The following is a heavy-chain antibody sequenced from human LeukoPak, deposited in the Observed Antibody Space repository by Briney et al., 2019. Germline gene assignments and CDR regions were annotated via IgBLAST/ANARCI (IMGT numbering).Heavy chain of an antibody. V-gene: IGHV3-33*01. CDR1: GFTFTSYG. D-gene: IGHD6-6*01. CDR3: ARDLYLYSSSSPFDY. J-gene: IGHJ4*02. Sequence: PGGSLRLSCAASGFTFTSYGMHWVRQAPGKGLEWVAVIWYDGTNKYYADSVKGRFTISRDNSKNTLYLQMNSLRAEDTAVYYCARDLYLYSSSSPFDYWGQGTLVTVSS. CDR2: IWYDGTNK.